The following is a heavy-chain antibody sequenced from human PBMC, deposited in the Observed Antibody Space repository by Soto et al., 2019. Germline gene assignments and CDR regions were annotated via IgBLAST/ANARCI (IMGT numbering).Heavy chain of an antibody. CDR1: GGSISSGGYY. Sequence: TSETLSLTCTVCGGSISSGGYYWSWIRQHPGKGLEWIGYIYYSGSTYYNPSLKSRVTISVDTSKNQFSLKLSSVTAADTAVYYCARNYGDNTTFDYWGQGTLVTVSS. V-gene: IGHV4-31*03. J-gene: IGHJ4*02. CDR2: IYYSGST. CDR3: ARNYGDNTTFDY. D-gene: IGHD4-17*01.